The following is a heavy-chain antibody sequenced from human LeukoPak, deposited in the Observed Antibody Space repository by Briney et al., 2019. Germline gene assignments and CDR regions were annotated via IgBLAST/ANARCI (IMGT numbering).Heavy chain of an antibody. V-gene: IGHV4-34*01. CDR3: AIAGAAAGRNYFDY. D-gene: IGHD6-13*01. CDR1: GGSFSGYY. CDR2: INHSGST. J-gene: IGHJ4*02. Sequence: SETLSLTCAVYGGSFSGYYWSWIRQPPGKGLEWIGEINHSGSTNYNPSLKSRVTISVDTSKNQFSLKLSSVTAADTAVYYCAIAGAAAGRNYFDYWGQGTLVTVSS.